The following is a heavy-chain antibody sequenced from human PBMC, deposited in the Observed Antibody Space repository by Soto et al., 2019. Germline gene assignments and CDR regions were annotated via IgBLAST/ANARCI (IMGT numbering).Heavy chain of an antibody. Sequence: RRLSCAASGFTFSNYAMHWVRQAPGKGLEWVALTSYDGNNEYYTDSVKGRFTISRDNSKNTLFLQMNSPRPEDTAVYYCAKDKAGESPPCDYWGQGTLVTVSS. D-gene: IGHD4-17*01. CDR3: AKDKAGESPPCDY. CDR2: TSYDGNNE. J-gene: IGHJ4*02. CDR1: GFTFSNYA. V-gene: IGHV3-30*18.